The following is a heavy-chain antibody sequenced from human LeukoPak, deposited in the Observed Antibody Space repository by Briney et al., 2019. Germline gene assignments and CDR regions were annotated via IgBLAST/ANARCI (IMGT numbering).Heavy chain of an antibody. CDR2: VSGNNGNT. V-gene: IGHV1-18*01. CDR1: GYTFTTYG. J-gene: IGHJ3*02. D-gene: IGHD6-6*01. CDR3: ASRRNYSSSSGRREAFDI. Sequence: GASVKVSCKASGYTFTTYGISWVRQAPGQGLEWMGWVSGNNGNTNYAQKLQGRVTMTTDTSTNTAYMELRSLRSDDTAVYYCASRRNYSSSSGRREAFDIWGQGTMVTVSS.